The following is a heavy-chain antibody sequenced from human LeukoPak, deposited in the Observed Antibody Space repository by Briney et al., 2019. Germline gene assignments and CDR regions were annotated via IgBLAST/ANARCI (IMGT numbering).Heavy chain of an antibody. J-gene: IGHJ4*02. D-gene: IGHD5-18*01. CDR2: IYYSGST. CDR3: ARGRKYSYGYRVNELGSGYFDN. Sequence: SATLSLTCTVSGGSITSYYWSWIRQPPGKGLEWIGYIYYSGSTNYNPSLRSRVTMSADTSKNQFSLKLSSVTAADTAVYYCARGRKYSYGYRVNELGSGYFDNWGQGTLVTVSS. V-gene: IGHV4-59*01. CDR1: GGSITSYY.